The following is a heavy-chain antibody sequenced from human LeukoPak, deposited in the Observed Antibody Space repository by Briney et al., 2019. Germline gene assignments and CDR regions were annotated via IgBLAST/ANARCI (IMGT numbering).Heavy chain of an antibody. CDR1: GFTFSYYG. D-gene: IGHD3-22*01. CDR3: ARDADTSNHFSWLDY. V-gene: IGHV3-33*01. J-gene: IGHJ4*02. Sequence: GGSLRLSRAASGFTFSYYGMQWVRQAPGKGLEWVALIWHDGSNEYYADSVKGRFTISRDNSKTTLYLQMNSLRAEDAAVYYCARDADTSNHFSWLDYWGQGTLVTVSS. CDR2: IWHDGSNE.